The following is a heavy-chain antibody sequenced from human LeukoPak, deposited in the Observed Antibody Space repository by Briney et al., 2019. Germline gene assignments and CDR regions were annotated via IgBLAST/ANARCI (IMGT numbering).Heavy chain of an antibody. CDR1: GVSIGGGSYY. V-gene: IGHV4-39*01. J-gene: IGHJ4*02. CDR3: VGTIAVAGMSFPYFDN. Sequence: SETLSLTCTVSGVSIGGGSYYWGCIRQPPGMGLEWLRSIYYSGSTSYNPTLKARAVISADRSKNQFSLKVTSATAADTAVYYCVGTIAVAGMSFPYFDNWGQGALVTVSS. D-gene: IGHD6-19*01. CDR2: IYYSGST.